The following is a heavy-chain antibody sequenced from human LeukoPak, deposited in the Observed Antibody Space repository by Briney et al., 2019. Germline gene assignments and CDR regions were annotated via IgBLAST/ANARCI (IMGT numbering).Heavy chain of an antibody. J-gene: IGHJ1*01. V-gene: IGHV3-30*02. CDR2: TRYDGSNK. CDR3: ANGPTAEYFQH. Sequence: SGGSLRLSCAASGFTFSSYGMHWVRQAPGKGLEWVAFTRYDGSNKYYADSVKGRFTISRDNSKNTLYLQMNSLRAEDTAVYYCANGPTAEYFQHWGQGTLVTVSS. CDR1: GFTFSSYG.